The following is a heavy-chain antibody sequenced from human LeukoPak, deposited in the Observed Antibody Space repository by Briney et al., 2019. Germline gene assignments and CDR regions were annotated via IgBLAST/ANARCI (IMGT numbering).Heavy chain of an antibody. Sequence: GGSLRLSCAASGFTFSIYAMTWVRQAPGKGLDWVSAISGSGGGFSYADSVKGRFTISRDNSKNTLYLQMNSLRAEDTAVYYCAKEWAPAAMSWGQGTLVTVSS. J-gene: IGHJ5*02. CDR1: GFTFSIYA. CDR3: AKEWAPAAMS. D-gene: IGHD2-2*01. V-gene: IGHV3-23*01. CDR2: ISGSGGGF.